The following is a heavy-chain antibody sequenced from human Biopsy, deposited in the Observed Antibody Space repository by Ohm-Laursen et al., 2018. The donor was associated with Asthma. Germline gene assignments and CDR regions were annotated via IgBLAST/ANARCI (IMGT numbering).Heavy chain of an antibody. V-gene: IGHV3-7*01. CDR2: IKQDGSEK. Sequence: SLRLSCSASGFSFSSYWMSWVRQAPGKGLEWVANIKQDGSEKYYVDSVKGRFSTSRDNAKNSLYLQMNSLRVEDTAVYYCARTFHFWSPYHAEHYQLWGQGTLVTVSS. J-gene: IGHJ1*01. CDR1: GFSFSSYW. D-gene: IGHD3-3*02. CDR3: ARTFHFWSPYHAEHYQL.